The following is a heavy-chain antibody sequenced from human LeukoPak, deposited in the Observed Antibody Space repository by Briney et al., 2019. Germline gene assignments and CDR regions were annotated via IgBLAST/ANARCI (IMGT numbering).Heavy chain of an antibody. D-gene: IGHD6-19*01. CDR2: ISGHNGNT. J-gene: IGHJ4*02. CDR1: GYTFTVNY. V-gene: IGHV1-18*04. CDR3: ARADSYSSGHPRGGY. Sequence: ASVMVSCKPSGYTFTVNYLHWVRQAPGQGLEWMGWISGHNGNTNYAQKFQGRVTMTTDTSAGTAYMELRSLRSDDTAVFYCARADSYSSGHPRGGYWGQGTLVTVSS.